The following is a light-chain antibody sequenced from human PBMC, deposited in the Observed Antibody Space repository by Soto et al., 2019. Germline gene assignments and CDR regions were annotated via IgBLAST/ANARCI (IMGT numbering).Light chain of an antibody. J-gene: IGKJ1*01. CDR3: QQYGSSRWT. CDR1: QSVSSSY. CDR2: GAS. V-gene: IGKV3-20*01. Sequence: EIVLTQSPGTLSLSPGERVTLSCRASQSVSSSYSAWYQQKPGQAPRLLIYGASSRATGIPDRFSGSGSGTDFTLTISRLEPEDFAVYYCQQYGSSRWTFGQGTKVEIK.